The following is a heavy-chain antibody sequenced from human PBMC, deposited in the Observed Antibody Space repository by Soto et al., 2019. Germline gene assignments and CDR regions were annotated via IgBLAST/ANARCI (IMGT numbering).Heavy chain of an antibody. J-gene: IGHJ4*02. V-gene: IGHV4-4*07. CDR2: LYSSGST. Sequence: QVQLQESGPRLVKPSETLSLTCTVSGGSVSSHYWSWIRQAAGKGLEWIGRLYSSGSTNYNPSLKSRVTISVDTSKNQFSLKLSSVTAADTAVYYCARGSSALLGYWGQGTLVTVSS. CDR1: GGSVSSHY. D-gene: IGHD7-27*01. CDR3: ARGSSALLGY.